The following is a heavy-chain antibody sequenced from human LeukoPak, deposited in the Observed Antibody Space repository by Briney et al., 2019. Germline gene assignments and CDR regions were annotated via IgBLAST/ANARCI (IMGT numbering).Heavy chain of an antibody. Sequence: SETLSLACAVYGGSFSGYYWSWIRRPPGKGLEWIGEINHSGSTNYNPSLKSRVTISVDTSKNQFSLKLSSVTAADTAVYYCARLAYYGSGSYQGNYFDYWGQGTLVTVSS. CDR3: ARLAYYGSGSYQGNYFDY. D-gene: IGHD3-10*01. CDR2: INHSGST. J-gene: IGHJ4*02. V-gene: IGHV4-34*01. CDR1: GGSFSGYY.